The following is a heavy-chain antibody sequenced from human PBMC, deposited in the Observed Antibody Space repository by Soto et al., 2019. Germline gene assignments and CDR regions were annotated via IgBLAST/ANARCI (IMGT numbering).Heavy chain of an antibody. J-gene: IGHJ4*02. V-gene: IGHV3-66*01. CDR2: IYSGGST. CDR3: ARDRGRDYPLADY. CDR1: GFTVSSNY. D-gene: IGHD4-17*01. Sequence: GGSLRLSCAASGFTVSSNYMSWVRQAPGKGLEWVSVIYSGGSTYYADSVKGRFTISRDNSKNTLYLQMNSLRAEDTAVYYCARDRGRDYPLADYWGQGTLVTVSS.